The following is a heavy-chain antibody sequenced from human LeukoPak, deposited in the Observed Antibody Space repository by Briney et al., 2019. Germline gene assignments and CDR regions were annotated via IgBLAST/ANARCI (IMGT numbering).Heavy chain of an antibody. Sequence: PGRSLTLSCAASGFTFSSYGMHWVRQAPGKGLEWVAVIWYDGSNKYYADSVKGRFTISRDNSKNTVYLQMNSLRDEDTAVYYCAKGGSSWFLPYWGRGTLVTVSS. J-gene: IGHJ4*02. CDR2: IWYDGSNK. D-gene: IGHD6-13*01. V-gene: IGHV3-33*06. CDR3: AKGGSSWFLPY. CDR1: GFTFSSYG.